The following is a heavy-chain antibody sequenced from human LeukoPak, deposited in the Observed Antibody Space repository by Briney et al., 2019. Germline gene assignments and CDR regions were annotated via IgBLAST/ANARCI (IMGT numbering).Heavy chain of an antibody. J-gene: IGHJ4*02. CDR3: ALRSYCSGGSCYSGNY. V-gene: IGHV1-69*01. CDR2: IIPIFGTA. CDR1: GGTFSSYA. Sequence: SVKVSCKASGGTFSSYAISWVRQAPGQGLEWMGGIIPIFGTANYAQKFQGRVTITADESTSTAYMELSSLRSEDTAVYYCALRSYCSGGSCYSGNYWGREPWSPSPQ. D-gene: IGHD2-15*01.